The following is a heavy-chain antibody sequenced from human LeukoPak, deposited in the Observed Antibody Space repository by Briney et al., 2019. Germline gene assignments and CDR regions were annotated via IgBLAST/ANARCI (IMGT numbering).Heavy chain of an antibody. D-gene: IGHD6-13*01. CDR2: TRNKANSYTT. CDR3: ARGEDGIAAAGNDY. V-gene: IGHV3-72*01. Sequence: GGSLRLSCAASGFTFSDHYMDWVRQAPGKGLEGFGRTRNKANSYTTEYAASVKGRFTISRDNSKKSLYLRMNSLRAEDTAVYYCARGEDGIAAAGNDYWGQGTLVTVSS. J-gene: IGHJ4*02. CDR1: GFTFSDHY.